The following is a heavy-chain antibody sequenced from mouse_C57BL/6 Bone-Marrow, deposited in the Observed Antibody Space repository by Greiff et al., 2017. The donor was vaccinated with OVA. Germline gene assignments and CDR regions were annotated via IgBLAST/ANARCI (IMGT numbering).Heavy chain of an antibody. CDR1: GFTFSNYW. Sequence: EVQLVESGGGLVQPGGSMKLSCVASGFTFSNYWMNWVRQSPEKGLEWVAQIRLKSDNYATHYAESVKGRFTISRDDSKSSVYLQMNNLRAEDTGIYYCTGGTTVRNWYFDVWGTGTTVTVSS. CDR3: TGGTTVRNWYFDV. V-gene: IGHV6-3*01. CDR2: IRLKSDNYAT. J-gene: IGHJ1*03. D-gene: IGHD1-1*01.